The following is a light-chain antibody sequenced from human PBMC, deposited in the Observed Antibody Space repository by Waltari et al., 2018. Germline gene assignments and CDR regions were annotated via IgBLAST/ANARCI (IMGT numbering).Light chain of an antibody. CDR1: QGISSY. J-gene: IGKJ5*01. V-gene: IGKV1-9*01. Sequence: IQLTQFPSSLSASVGDRVTITCRASQGISSYLAWYQQKPGKAPNLLIYAAFTLQSGVPSRFSGSGSGTDFTLTISSLQPEDFATYYCQQFNTYPRTFGQGTRLEIK. CDR2: AAF. CDR3: QQFNTYPRT.